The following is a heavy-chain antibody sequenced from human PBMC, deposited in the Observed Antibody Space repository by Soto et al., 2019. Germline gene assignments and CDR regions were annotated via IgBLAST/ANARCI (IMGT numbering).Heavy chain of an antibody. CDR2: VSRAGTYT. J-gene: IGHJ5*02. V-gene: IGHV3-23*01. D-gene: IGHD3-16*01. CDR1: GFTFSSYA. Sequence: EVQLLESGGDVVRPGGSLRLSCAASGFTFSSYAMGWVRQAPGKGLEWVAGVSRAGTYTFYADSVRGRFSISRDNSRYTVDLYMNALGGDDTAVYFCVKYTVTEDLGESWGQGTLVSVSS. CDR3: VKYTVTEDLGES.